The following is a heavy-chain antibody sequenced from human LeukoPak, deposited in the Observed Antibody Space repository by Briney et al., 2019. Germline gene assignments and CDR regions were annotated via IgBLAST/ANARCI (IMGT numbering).Heavy chain of an antibody. D-gene: IGHD6-13*01. V-gene: IGHV4-39*07. J-gene: IGHJ5*02. CDR3: ARGVAAAGTDWFDP. Sequence: SETLSLTCTVSGGSISSSSYYWGWIRQPPGKGLEWIGSIYYRGSTYYNPSLKSRVTISVDKSKNQFSLKLSSVTAADTAVYYCARGVAAAGTDWFDPWGQGTLVTVSS. CDR1: GGSISSSSYY. CDR2: IYYRGST.